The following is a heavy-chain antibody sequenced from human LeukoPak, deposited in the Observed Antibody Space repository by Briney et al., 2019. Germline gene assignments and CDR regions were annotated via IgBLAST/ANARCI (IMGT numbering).Heavy chain of an antibody. CDR2: INPSGGST. J-gene: IGHJ5*02. Sequence: ASVKVSCKASGYTFTSYGISWVRQAPGQGLEWMGIINPSGGSTSYAQKFQGRVTMTRDTSTSTVYMELSSLRSEDTAVYYCARGVRYFDKTGHAHNWFDPWGQGTLVTVSS. V-gene: IGHV1-46*01. CDR1: GYTFTSYG. D-gene: IGHD3-9*01. CDR3: ARGVRYFDKTGHAHNWFDP.